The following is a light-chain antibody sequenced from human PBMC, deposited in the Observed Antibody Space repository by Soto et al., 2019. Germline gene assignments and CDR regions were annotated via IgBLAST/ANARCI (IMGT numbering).Light chain of an antibody. J-gene: IGLJ3*02. CDR1: NIGSKS. Sequence: SYELTQPPSVSVAPGKTARVTCGGDNIGSKSVHWYQQKPGQAPVLVIYYGSDRPSGIPERFSGSNSGNTATLTISRVEAGDEADYYCQVWDSRSDPWVFGGGTKLTVL. V-gene: IGLV3-21*04. CDR2: YGS. CDR3: QVWDSRSDPWV.